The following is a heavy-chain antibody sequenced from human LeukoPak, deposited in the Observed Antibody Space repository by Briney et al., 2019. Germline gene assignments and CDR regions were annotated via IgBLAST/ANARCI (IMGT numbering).Heavy chain of an antibody. D-gene: IGHD3-10*01. CDR3: VRRGLIETEYLER. CDR1: GFTFSSFS. CDR2: ISISSSTT. J-gene: IGHJ1*01. Sequence: GGSLRLSCVASGFTFSSFSMNWVRQAPGKGPEWVSYISISSSTTYYADSVKGRFSISRDNAKSSLHLQMNSLRAEDTAVYYCVRRGLIETEYLERWGQGTLVIVSS. V-gene: IGHV3-48*04.